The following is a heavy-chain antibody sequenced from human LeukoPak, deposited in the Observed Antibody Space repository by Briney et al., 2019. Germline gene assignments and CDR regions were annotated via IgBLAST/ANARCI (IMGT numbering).Heavy chain of an antibody. D-gene: IGHD6-19*01. CDR1: GRSIGSYY. Sequence: PSETLSLTCTVSGRSIGSYYWSWIRQPAGKGLEWIGRIYTSGSTNYNPSLKSRVTMSVDTSKNQFSLKLSSVTAADTAVYYCARDTQEEQWFSTVYYYYYGMDVWGQGTTVTVSS. J-gene: IGHJ6*02. CDR3: ARDTQEEQWFSTVYYYYYGMDV. V-gene: IGHV4-4*07. CDR2: IYTSGST.